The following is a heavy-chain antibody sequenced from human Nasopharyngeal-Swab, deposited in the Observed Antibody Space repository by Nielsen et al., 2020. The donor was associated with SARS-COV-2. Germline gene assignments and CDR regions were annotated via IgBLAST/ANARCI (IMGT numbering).Heavy chain of an antibody. CDR2: MNPNSGNT. CDR3: ARGNIPSYPGIADYYYYYGMDV. J-gene: IGHJ6*02. D-gene: IGHD6-13*01. Sequence: ASVKVSCKASGYTFTSYDINWVRQATGQGLEWMGWMNPNSGNTGYAQKFQGRVTMTRNTSISTAYMELSSLRSEDTAVYYCARGNIPSYPGIADYYYYYGMDVWGQGTTVTVSS. V-gene: IGHV1-8*01. CDR1: GYTFTSYD.